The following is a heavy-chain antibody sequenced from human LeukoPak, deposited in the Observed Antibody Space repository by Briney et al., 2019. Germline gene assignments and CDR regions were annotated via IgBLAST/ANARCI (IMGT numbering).Heavy chain of an antibody. D-gene: IGHD1-7*01. V-gene: IGHV4-59*01. J-gene: IGHJ3*02. Sequence: SETLSLTCAVSGGSITYYYWNWIRQPPGKGLEWIGYIYYSGSTNYNPSLKSRVTISVDTSKNQFSLKLSSVTAADTAVYYCARVWANWNYVFFAFDIWGQGTMVTVSS. CDR3: ARVWANWNYVFFAFDI. CDR2: IYYSGST. CDR1: GGSITYYY.